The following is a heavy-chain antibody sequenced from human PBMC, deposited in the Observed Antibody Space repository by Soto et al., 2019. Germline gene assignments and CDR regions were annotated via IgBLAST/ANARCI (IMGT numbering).Heavy chain of an antibody. J-gene: IGHJ6*02. V-gene: IGHV1-69*01. CDR1: GVTFSNYA. CDR3: ARVVILVPTASTHSCYRVDV. Sequence: QVQLVQSGAEVRKPGSSVTVSCKASGVTFSNYAISWVRQAPGQGLEWMGGIIPIVGTGSYAQKFQGRVTLTADEPTTTAYMEQSSLRFEDTAVYYCARVVILVPTASTHSCYRVDVWGPGTTVTVSS. D-gene: IGHD2-2*01. CDR2: IIPIVGTG.